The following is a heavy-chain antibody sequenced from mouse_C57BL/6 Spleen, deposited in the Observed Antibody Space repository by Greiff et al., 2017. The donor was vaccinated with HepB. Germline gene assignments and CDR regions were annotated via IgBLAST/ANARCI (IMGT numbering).Heavy chain of an antibody. V-gene: IGHV7-3*01. Sequence: EVMLVESGGGLVKPGGSLSLSCAASGFTFTDYYMSWVRQTPGKALEWVGFIREKASGYTTEYSASVKGQFTISRDNDQSILYLQMNALRAEDSATYYYASENYCGSSYGNDFDYWGQGTTLTVSS. CDR1: GFTFTDYY. J-gene: IGHJ2*01. CDR3: ASENYCGSSYGNDFDY. CDR2: IREKASGYTT. D-gene: IGHD1-1*01.